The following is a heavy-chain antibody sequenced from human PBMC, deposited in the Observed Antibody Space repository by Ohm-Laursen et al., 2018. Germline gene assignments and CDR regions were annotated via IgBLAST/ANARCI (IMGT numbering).Heavy chain of an antibody. CDR3: ASSETRDDSSGLDY. CDR1: GYTFTYRY. V-gene: IGHV1-45*02. D-gene: IGHD3-22*01. CDR2: ITPFNGNT. J-gene: IGHJ4*02. Sequence: GASVKVSCKASGYTFTYRYLHWVRQAPGQALEWMGWITPFNGNTNYAQKFQDRVTITRDRSMSTAYMELSSLRSEDTAMYYCASSETRDDSSGLDYWGQGTLVTVSS.